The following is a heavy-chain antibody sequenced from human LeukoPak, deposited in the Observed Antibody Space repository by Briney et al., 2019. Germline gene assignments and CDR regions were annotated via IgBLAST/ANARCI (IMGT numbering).Heavy chain of an antibody. CDR2: INDSGENT. J-gene: IGHJ4*02. CDR1: GFPFSAYG. V-gene: IGHV3-23*01. Sequence: LTGGSLRLSCAASGFPFSAYGMGWVRQAPGKGLEWVSTINDSGENTHYADSVKGRCTISRDNSKDTVYLQMNSLRAEDTALYYCVKDVGGSAFYEHWGQGTLVTVSS. CDR3: VKDVGGSAFYEH. D-gene: IGHD2-15*01.